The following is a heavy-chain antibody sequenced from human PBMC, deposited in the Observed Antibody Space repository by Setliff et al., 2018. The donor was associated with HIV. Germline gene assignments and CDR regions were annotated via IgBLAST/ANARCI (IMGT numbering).Heavy chain of an antibody. J-gene: IGHJ6*02. D-gene: IGHD1-26*01. CDR3: ATDPGVGAGCYEYSYYGMDV. V-gene: IGHV1-69*05. CDR1: GGTFSSYA. CDR2: IVPIFGTA. Sequence: GASVKVSCKASGGTFSSYAISWVRQAPGQGLEWMGGIVPIFGTANYAQKFQGRVTITTDESTSTAYMELSSLRSEDTAVYYCATDPGVGAGCYEYSYYGMDVWGQGTTVTVSS.